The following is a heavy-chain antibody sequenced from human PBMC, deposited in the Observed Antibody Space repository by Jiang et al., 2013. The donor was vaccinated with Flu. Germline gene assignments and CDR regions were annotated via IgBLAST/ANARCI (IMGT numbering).Heavy chain of an antibody. CDR3: ATAGRVSYDSSGYPLDY. V-gene: IGHV1-24*01. J-gene: IGHJ4*02. D-gene: IGHD3-22*01. Sequence: SGAEVKKPGASVKVSCKVSGYTLIETSMHWVRQAPGKGLEWMGGFDPEDAETLYAQKFQGRVTMTEDTSTDTAYMELSSLRSEDTAVYYCATAGRVSYDSSGYPLDYWGRGTLVTVSS. CDR1: GYTLIETS. CDR2: FDPEDAET.